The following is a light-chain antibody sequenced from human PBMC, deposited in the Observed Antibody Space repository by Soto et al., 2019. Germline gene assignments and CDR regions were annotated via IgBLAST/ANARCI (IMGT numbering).Light chain of an antibody. CDR1: QSLLYSSNNKNY. Sequence: DIVMTQSPDSLAVSLGERATINCKSSQSLLYSSNNKNYLAWYQQKPGRPPKLLIYWASTRESGVPDRFSGSGSGKDFTLTISSLQAEDVAVYYCQQYYQTPPVFGQGTKVELK. CDR3: QQYYQTPPV. J-gene: IGKJ1*01. CDR2: WAS. V-gene: IGKV4-1*01.